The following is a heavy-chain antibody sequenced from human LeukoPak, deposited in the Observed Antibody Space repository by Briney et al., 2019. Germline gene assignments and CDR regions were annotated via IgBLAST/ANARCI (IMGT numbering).Heavy chain of an antibody. V-gene: IGHV4-39*07. CDR3: AREDDYGGQDAFDI. D-gene: IGHD4-23*01. Sequence: PSETLSLTCTVSGGSISSSSYYWGWIRQPPGKGLEWIGSIYYSGSTYYNPSLKSRVTISVDTSKNQFSLKLSSVTAADTAVYYCAREDDYGGQDAFDIWGQGTMVTVSS. J-gene: IGHJ3*02. CDR2: IYYSGST. CDR1: GGSISSSSYY.